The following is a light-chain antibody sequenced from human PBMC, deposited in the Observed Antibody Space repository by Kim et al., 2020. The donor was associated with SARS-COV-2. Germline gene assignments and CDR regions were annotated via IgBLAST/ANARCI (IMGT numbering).Light chain of an antibody. CDR2: DVT. J-gene: IGLJ1*01. Sequence: QSALTQPASVSGSPGQSIAISCTGSSLDVGAYPYVSWYQQLPGKAPKLMIYDVTKRPSGVSDRFSGSKSGNTASLTISGLQAEDEADYYCCSYTTSSTYVFGSGTKVTV. CDR1: SLDVGAYPY. V-gene: IGLV2-14*03. CDR3: CSYTTSSTYV.